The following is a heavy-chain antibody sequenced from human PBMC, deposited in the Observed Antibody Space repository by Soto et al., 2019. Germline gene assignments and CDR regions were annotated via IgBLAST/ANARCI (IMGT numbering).Heavy chain of an antibody. D-gene: IGHD2-8*02. CDR3: ARRAVAVDALREDNWFDP. Sequence: QVQLQESGPGLVKPSETLSLTCTVSGASISSYYWNWIRQSPGKGLEWIGHIYYNGNTKYNPCLESRLTISVDTSTNQFSLELNSVTAADTAVYFWARRAVAVDALREDNWFDPWGQGTLVTVSS. CDR2: IYYNGNT. V-gene: IGHV4-59*01. J-gene: IGHJ5*02. CDR1: GASISSYY.